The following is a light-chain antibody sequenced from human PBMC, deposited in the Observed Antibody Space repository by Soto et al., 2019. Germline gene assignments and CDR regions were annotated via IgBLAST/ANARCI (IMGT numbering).Light chain of an antibody. CDR2: DVS. Sequence: PHTASVSRSPLQTIPLSCRGNSSDVGGYNYVSRYQQHPGKAPQVMIYDVSNRPSGVSNRFSGSKSGNTASLTISGLQAEDEAAYYCYSYTTSSTYVFGTGTEVIV. J-gene: IGLJ1*01. CDR1: SSDVGGYNY. V-gene: IGLV2-14*01. CDR3: YSYTTSSTYV.